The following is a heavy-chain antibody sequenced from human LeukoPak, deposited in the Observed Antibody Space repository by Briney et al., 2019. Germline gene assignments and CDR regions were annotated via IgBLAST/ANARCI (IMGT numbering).Heavy chain of an antibody. J-gene: IGHJ4*02. CDR1: GYSFTNYW. CDR3: AKLGWNGEVGTPPYFDS. D-gene: IGHD1-1*01. CDR2: IYSSDSDT. V-gene: IGHV5-51*01. Sequence: GESLKISCKGSGYSFTNYWIGWVRQMPGKGLEWMGIIYSSDSDTRYSPSFQGQVTISTDKSINTAYLQWSSLKASDTAMYYCAKLGWNGEVGTPPYFDSWGQGTLVTVSS.